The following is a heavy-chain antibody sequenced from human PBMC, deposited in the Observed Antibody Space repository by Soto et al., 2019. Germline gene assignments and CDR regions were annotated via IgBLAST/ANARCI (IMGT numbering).Heavy chain of an antibody. CDR2: LSGSGGTT. V-gene: IGHV3-23*01. Sequence: PGGSLRLSCSTSGFTFSTYAMNWVRQAPGKGLEWVSALSGSGGTTYYADSVRGRFTISRDNSKNTLFLQMSSLRAEDTALYYCAKQRAGYGSGSDTFYFDFWGQGTLLTVSS. CDR3: AKQRAGYGSGSDTFYFDF. CDR1: GFTFSTYA. J-gene: IGHJ4*02. D-gene: IGHD3-10*01.